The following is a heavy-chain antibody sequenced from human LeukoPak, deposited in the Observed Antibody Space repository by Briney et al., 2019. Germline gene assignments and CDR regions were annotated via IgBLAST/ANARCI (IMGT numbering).Heavy chain of an antibody. CDR2: IYSGGST. CDR1: GFTVSGNY. CDR3: AKDRAYYDRSGYSDY. Sequence: GGSLRLSCAASGFTVSGNYLTWVRQAPGKGLEWISLIYSGGSTYYADSVKGRFTISRDNSKNTLYLQMNSLRAEDTAVYYCAKDRAYYDRSGYSDYWGQGTLVTVSS. J-gene: IGHJ4*02. V-gene: IGHV3-53*01. D-gene: IGHD3-22*01.